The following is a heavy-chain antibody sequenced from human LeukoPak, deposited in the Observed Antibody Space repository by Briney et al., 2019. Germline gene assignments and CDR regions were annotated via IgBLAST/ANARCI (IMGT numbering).Heavy chain of an antibody. CDR2: MNPNSGNT. CDR3: ARESPHYDILTGYYYYYYYGMDV. V-gene: IGHV1-8*01. D-gene: IGHD3-9*01. CDR1: GYTFTSYD. J-gene: IGHJ6*02. Sequence: KFSGKASGYTFTSYDINWVRQATGQGLEWMGWMNPNSGNTGYAQKFQGRVTMTRNTSISTAYMELSSLRSEDTAVYYCARESPHYDILTGYYYYYYYGMDVWGQGTTVTVSS.